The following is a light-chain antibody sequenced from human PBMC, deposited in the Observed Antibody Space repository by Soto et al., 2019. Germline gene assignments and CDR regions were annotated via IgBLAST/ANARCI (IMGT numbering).Light chain of an antibody. V-gene: IGLV2-14*01. Sequence: QSALTQPASVSGSPGQSIAISCTGTSSDVGGYNYVSWYQQHPGKAPKLMIYDVSNRPSGVSNRFSGSKSGNTASLTISGLQAEDEADYYCSSYTSSGTYVFGSGPKVTVL. J-gene: IGLJ1*01. CDR3: SSYTSSGTYV. CDR1: SSDVGGYNY. CDR2: DVS.